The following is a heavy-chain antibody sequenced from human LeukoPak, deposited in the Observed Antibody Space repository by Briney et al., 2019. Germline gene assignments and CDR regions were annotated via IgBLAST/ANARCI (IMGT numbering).Heavy chain of an antibody. J-gene: IGHJ3*02. CDR1: GGSISSYY. V-gene: IGHV4-59*08. D-gene: IGHD3-9*01. CDR3: ARAGRPLIRILVAGAFDI. Sequence: PSETLSLTCAVSGGSISSYYWSWIRQPPGRGLEWIGSIHYSGSTSYNSSLKSRVTMSIDTSKNQFSLKLSSVTAADTAVYYCARAGRPLIRILVAGAFDIWGQGTMVTVSS. CDR2: IHYSGST.